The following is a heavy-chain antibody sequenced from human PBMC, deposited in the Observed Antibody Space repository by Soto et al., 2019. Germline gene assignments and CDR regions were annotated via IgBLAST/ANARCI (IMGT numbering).Heavy chain of an antibody. D-gene: IGHD3-10*01. CDR1: GFTFSSYA. J-gene: IGHJ3*02. CDR2: ISSNGGST. Sequence: GGSLRLSCAASGFTFSSYAMHWVRQAPGKGLEYVSAISSNGGSTYYANSVKGRFTISRDNSKNTLYLQMGSLRAEDMAVYYCATARNRGATTGRVGAFDIWGQGTMVTVSS. V-gene: IGHV3-64*01. CDR3: ATARNRGATTGRVGAFDI.